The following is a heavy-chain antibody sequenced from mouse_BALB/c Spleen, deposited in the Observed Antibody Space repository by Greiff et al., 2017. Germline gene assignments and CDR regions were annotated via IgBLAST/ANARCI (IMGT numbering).Heavy chain of an antibody. CDR1: GDSITSGY. V-gene: IGHV3-8*02. J-gene: IGHJ4*01. D-gene: IGHD2-4*01. Sequence: EVKLVESGPSLVKPSQTLSLTCSVSGDSITSGYWNWIRKFPGNKLEYMGYISYSGSTYYNPSLKSRISITRDTSKNQYYLQLNSVTTEDTATYYCARHYDYDEGYAMDYWGQGTSVTVSS. CDR3: ARHYDYDEGYAMDY. CDR2: ISYSGST.